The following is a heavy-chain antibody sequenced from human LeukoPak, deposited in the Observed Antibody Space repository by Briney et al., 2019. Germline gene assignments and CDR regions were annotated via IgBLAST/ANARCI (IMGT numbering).Heavy chain of an antibody. J-gene: IGHJ4*02. D-gene: IGHD2-2*01. CDR1: GGSISSSNW. CDR3: ARVWRVVPAADPGDY. Sequence: PSETLSLTCAVSGGSISSSNWWSWIRQPPGKGLEWIGEINHSGSTNYNPSLKSRVTISVDTSKNQFSLKLSSVTAADTAVYYCARVWRVVPAADPGDYWGQGTLVTVSS. CDR2: INHSGST. V-gene: IGHV4-4*02.